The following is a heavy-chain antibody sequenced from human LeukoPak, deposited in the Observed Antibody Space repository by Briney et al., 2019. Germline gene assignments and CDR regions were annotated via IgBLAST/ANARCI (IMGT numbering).Heavy chain of an antibody. CDR1: GFTFSSYA. D-gene: IGHD2-15*01. Sequence: GRSLGLSCAASGFTFSSYAMHWVRQAPGKGLEWVAVISYDGSNKYYADSVKGRFTISRDNSKNTLYLQMNSLRAEDTAVYYCASRVAATLYGMDVWGQGTTVTVSS. V-gene: IGHV3-30-3*01. CDR2: ISYDGSNK. J-gene: IGHJ6*02. CDR3: ASRVAATLYGMDV.